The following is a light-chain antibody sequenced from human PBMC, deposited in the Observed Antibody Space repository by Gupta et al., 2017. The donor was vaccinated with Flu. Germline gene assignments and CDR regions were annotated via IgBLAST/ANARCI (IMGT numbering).Light chain of an antibody. CDR2: DAS. Sequence: IVLTQSPATLSLSPGDRATLSCGASQSVNYYLAWYQQRPGQAPRLLIYDASKRATGVPVRFSGSGSGTDFTLTISSLQPEDFAVYYCQQRNDLFTFGGGTKLEIK. CDR1: QSVNYY. V-gene: IGKV3-11*01. CDR3: QQRNDLFT. J-gene: IGKJ4*01.